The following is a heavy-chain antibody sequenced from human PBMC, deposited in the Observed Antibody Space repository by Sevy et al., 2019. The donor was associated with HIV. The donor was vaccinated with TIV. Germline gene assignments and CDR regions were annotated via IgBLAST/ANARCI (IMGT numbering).Heavy chain of an antibody. V-gene: IGHV3-23*01. CDR1: GFTFSRFG. CDR3: AKGRQLVSGRFGTYFDS. Sequence: GGSLRLSCVASGFTFSRFGMTWVRQVPGKGLEWVSTVSGVVIPHTTQTTYYADSVKGRFTIPRDNSKDSLFLQMNSLRADDTAVYFCAKGRQLVSGRFGTYFDSWGQGILVTVSS. D-gene: IGHD6-13*01. J-gene: IGHJ4*02. CDR2: VSGVVIPHTTQTT.